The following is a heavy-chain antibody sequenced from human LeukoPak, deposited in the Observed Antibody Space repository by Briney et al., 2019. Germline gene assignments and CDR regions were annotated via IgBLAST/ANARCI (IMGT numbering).Heavy chain of an antibody. CDR1: GFTFSSYA. CDR3: AKAPNGITIFGVLMWGFDY. J-gene: IGHJ4*02. CDR2: INHSGAT. V-gene: IGHV4-34*08. D-gene: IGHD3-3*01. Sequence: PGRSLRLSCAASGFTFSSYAMHWIRQPPGKGLEWIGEINHSGATNYNPSLKSRVTISVDTSKNQFSLKLNSMTAADTAVYYCAKAPNGITIFGVLMWGFDYWGQGILVTVSS.